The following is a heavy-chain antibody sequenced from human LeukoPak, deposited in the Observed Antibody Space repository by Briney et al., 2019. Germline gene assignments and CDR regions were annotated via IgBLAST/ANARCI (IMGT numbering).Heavy chain of an antibody. Sequence: SQTLSLTCTVSGGSISSGDYYWSWIRQPPGKGLEWIGYIYYSGSTYYDPSLKSRVTISVYTSKNQFSLKLSSVTAADTAVYYCARQYSSGWYQIDYWGQGTLVTVSS. CDR1: GGSISSGDYY. D-gene: IGHD6-19*01. CDR3: ARQYSSGWYQIDY. CDR2: IYYSGST. J-gene: IGHJ4*02. V-gene: IGHV4-30-4*08.